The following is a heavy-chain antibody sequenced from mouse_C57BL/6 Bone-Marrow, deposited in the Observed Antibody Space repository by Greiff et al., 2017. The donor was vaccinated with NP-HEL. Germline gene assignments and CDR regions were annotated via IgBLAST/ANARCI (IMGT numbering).Heavy chain of an antibody. CDR3: ARDHYDYLYWYFDV. V-gene: IGHV5-16*01. D-gene: IGHD2-4*01. CDR2: INYDGSST. CDR1: GFTFSDYY. J-gene: IGHJ1*03. Sequence: EVMLVESEGGLVQPGSSMKLSCTASGFTFSDYYMAWVRQVPEKGLEWVANINYDGSSTYYLDSLKSRFIISRDNAKNILYLQMSSLKSEDTATYYCARDHYDYLYWYFDVWGTGTTVTVSS.